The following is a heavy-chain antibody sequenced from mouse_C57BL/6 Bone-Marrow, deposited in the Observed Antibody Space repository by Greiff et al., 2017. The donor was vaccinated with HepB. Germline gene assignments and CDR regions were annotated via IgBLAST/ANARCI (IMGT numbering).Heavy chain of an antibody. Sequence: EVQVVESGGGLVQPGGSLKLSCAASGFTFSDYYMYWVRQTPEKRLEWVAYISNGGGSTYYPDTVKGRFTISRDNAKNTLYLRMSRLKSEDTAMYYCARHYDLDYWGQGTTLTVSS. J-gene: IGHJ2*01. CDR3: ARHYDLDY. V-gene: IGHV5-12*01. CDR2: ISNGGGST. D-gene: IGHD2-3*01. CDR1: GFTFSDYY.